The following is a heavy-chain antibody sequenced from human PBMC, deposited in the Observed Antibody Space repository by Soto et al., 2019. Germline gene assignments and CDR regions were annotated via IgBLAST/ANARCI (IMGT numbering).Heavy chain of an antibody. V-gene: IGHV1-69*02. Sequence: QVQLVQSGAEVKKPGSSVKVSCKASGGTFSSYISWVRQAPGQGLEWMGRIIPILGIANYAQKFQGRVTITADKSTSKASMELSSLRSEDTAVYYCARLLYYDSSGYPVDYWGQGTLVTVSS. CDR3: ARLLYYDSSGYPVDY. CDR2: IIPILGIA. D-gene: IGHD3-22*01. CDR1: GGTFSSY. J-gene: IGHJ4*02.